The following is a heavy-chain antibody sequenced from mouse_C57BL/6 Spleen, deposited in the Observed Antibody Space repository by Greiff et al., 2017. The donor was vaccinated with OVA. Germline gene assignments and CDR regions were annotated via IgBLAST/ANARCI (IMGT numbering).Heavy chain of an antibody. D-gene: IGHD2-3*01. CDR1: GFSFNTYA. Sequence: EVKLMESGGGLVQPKGSLKLSCAASGFSFNTYAMNWVRQAPGKGLEWVARIRSKSNNYATYYADSVKDRFTISRDDSESMLYLKMNNLKTEDTAMYYCVRRYDGYFDVWGTGTTVTVSS. V-gene: IGHV10-1*01. J-gene: IGHJ1*03. CDR3: VRRYDGYFDV. CDR2: IRSKSNNYAT.